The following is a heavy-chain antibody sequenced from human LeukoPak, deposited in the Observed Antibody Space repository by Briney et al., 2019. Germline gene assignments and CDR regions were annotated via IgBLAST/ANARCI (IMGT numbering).Heavy chain of an antibody. CDR2: INSDGSSL. CDR1: GFTFSSYW. J-gene: IGHJ4*02. D-gene: IGHD1-26*01. V-gene: IGHV3-74*01. Sequence: GGSLRLSCAASGFTFSSYWVQWVRQAPGKGLVWISRINSDGSSLSYADSVKGRFTISRDNAKNTVYLQMNSLRAEDTAVYYCARSRYTGSHFDYWGQGTLVTVPS. CDR3: ARSRYTGSHFDY.